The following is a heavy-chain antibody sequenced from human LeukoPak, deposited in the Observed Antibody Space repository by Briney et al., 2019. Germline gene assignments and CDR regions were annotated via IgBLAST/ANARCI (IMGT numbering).Heavy chain of an antibody. V-gene: IGHV3-48*04. CDR3: ARDQGGSGPTTYDY. CDR1: GFTFSDSS. CDR2: ISGSSRTI. Sequence: GGSLRLSCAASGFTFSDSSMNWVRLAPGKGLEWLSYISGSSRTIHYADSVKGRFTISRDNAKNTLYLQMNSLKAEDTAVYYCARDQGGSGPTTYDYWGQGNLVTVSS. J-gene: IGHJ4*02. D-gene: IGHD6-19*01.